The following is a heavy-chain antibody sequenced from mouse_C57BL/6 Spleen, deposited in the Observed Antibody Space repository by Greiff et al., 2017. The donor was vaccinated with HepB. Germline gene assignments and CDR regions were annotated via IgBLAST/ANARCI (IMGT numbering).Heavy chain of an antibody. CDR2: ISYDGSN. Sequence: EVQLQESGPGLVKPSQSLSLTCSVPGYSITSGYYWNWIRQFPGNKLEWMGYISYDGSNNYNPSLKNRISITRDTSKNQFFLKLNSVTTEDTATYYCATNWRFAYWGQGTLVTVSA. D-gene: IGHD4-1*02. CDR3: ATNWRFAY. CDR1: GYSITSGYY. J-gene: IGHJ3*01. V-gene: IGHV3-6*01.